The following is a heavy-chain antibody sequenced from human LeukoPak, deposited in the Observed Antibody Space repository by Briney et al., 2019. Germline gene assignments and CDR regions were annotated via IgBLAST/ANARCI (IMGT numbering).Heavy chain of an antibody. V-gene: IGHV4-39*07. CDR3: AREFGGAYDSRDAFDI. J-gene: IGHJ3*02. CDR1: GGSINSSSYY. D-gene: IGHD3-22*01. Sequence: SETLSLTCTVSGGSINSSSYYWGWIRQPPGKGLEWIGSIYYSGSTYYNPSLKSRVTISVDTSKNQFSLKLSSVTAADTAVYYCAREFGGAYDSRDAFDIWGQGTMVTVSS. CDR2: IYYSGST.